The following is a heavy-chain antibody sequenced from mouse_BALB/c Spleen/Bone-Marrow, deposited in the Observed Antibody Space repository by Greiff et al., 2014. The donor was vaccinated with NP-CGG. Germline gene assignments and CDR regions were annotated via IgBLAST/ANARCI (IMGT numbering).Heavy chain of an antibody. CDR1: GFAFSSYD. CDR2: ISSGGDST. D-gene: IGHD1-2*01. V-gene: IGHV5-12-1*01. CDR3: ARQHYYGSYAMDY. Sequence: EVQLQQSGGGLVKPGGSLKLSCAASGFAFSSYDMSWVRQTPEKRLEWVAYISSGGDSTHYPDTVKGRFTVSRDNGKNTLYVQMSSLKSEDTAMYYCARQHYYGSYAMDYWGQGTSVTVSS. J-gene: IGHJ4*01.